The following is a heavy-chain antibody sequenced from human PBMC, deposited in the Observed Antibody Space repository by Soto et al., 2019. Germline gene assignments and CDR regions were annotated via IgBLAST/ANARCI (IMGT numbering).Heavy chain of an antibody. J-gene: IGHJ4*02. Sequence: QLQLQESGPGLVKPSETLSLTCSVSGDSINSDKYYWGWIRQPPGKGLEWIGSIYFRGNTSYNPSLTTRATIPLDKSKSQCSLKLNSVTAADSAVYFCARLGGLAAISYYFDFWGQGALVTVSS. V-gene: IGHV4-39*01. CDR1: GDSINSDKYY. CDR3: ARLGGLAAISYYFDF. CDR2: IYFRGNT. D-gene: IGHD3-16*01.